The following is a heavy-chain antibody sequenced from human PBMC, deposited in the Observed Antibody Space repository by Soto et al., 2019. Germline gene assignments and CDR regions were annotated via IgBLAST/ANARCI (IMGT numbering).Heavy chain of an antibody. CDR2: ISAYNGNT. CDR1: GYTFTSYG. D-gene: IGHD3-3*01. J-gene: IGHJ4*02. CDR3: ARSYDFWSGYSSDY. V-gene: IGHV1-18*01. Sequence: ASVKVSCKASGYTFTSYGISWVRQAPGQGLEWMGWISAYNGNTNYAQKPQGRVTMTTDTSTSTAYMELRSLRSDDTAVYYCARSYDFWSGYSSDYWGQGTLVTVSS.